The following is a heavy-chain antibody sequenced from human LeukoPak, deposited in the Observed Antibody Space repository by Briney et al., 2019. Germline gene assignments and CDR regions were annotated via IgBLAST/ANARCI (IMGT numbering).Heavy chain of an antibody. Sequence: GRSLRLSCAASGFTFSSYAMSSVRQAPGNGLEWVSSISGSGGSTYCPDSVKGRFTISRDNSKNTLYLQMNSLRAEDTAVYYCAKEWYSSFDYWGEGTLVTVSS. CDR1: GFTFSSYA. J-gene: IGHJ4*02. CDR2: ISGSGGST. CDR3: AKEWYSSFDY. D-gene: IGHD6-13*01. V-gene: IGHV3-23*01.